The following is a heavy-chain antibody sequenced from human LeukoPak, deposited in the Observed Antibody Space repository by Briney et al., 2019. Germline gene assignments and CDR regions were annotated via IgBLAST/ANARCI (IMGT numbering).Heavy chain of an antibody. D-gene: IGHD4-17*01. CDR3: ARQRFYGDYAGDY. V-gene: IGHV3-48*03. CDR2: ISSRGSTI. J-gene: IGHJ4*02. CDR1: GFTFSSYE. Sequence: GGSLRLSCAASGFTFSSYEMNWVRQAPGKGLEWVSYISSRGSTIYYADSVKGRFTISRDNAKNSLYLQMNSLRAEDTAVYYCARQRFYGDYAGDYWGQGTLVAVSS.